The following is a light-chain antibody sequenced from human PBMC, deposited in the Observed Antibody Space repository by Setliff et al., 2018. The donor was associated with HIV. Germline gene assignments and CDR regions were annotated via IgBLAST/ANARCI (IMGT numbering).Light chain of an antibody. V-gene: IGLV2-11*01. J-gene: IGLJ1*01. CDR2: DVS. CDR3: AAWDDSLNGLYV. Sequence: QSALTQPRSVSGSPGQSVTLSCTGSSSDVGAYNYVSWYQQYPGKAPKLIIYDVSRRPSGVPDRFSGSKSGDTASLTISGLQSEDEADYYCAAWDDSLNGLYVFGTGTKVTVL. CDR1: SSDVGAYNY.